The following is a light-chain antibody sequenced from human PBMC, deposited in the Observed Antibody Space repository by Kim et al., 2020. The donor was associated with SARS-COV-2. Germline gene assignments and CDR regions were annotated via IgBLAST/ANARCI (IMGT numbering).Light chain of an antibody. CDR2: GAS. CDR1: QDIRND. Sequence: GDIVTTTCRASQDIRNDLGWYQQNPGRAPKRLIYGASSLQSGVPSRFSGSGSGTEFTLTISSLQPEDFATYFCLQHNTYPITFGQGTRLEIK. J-gene: IGKJ5*01. V-gene: IGKV1-17*01. CDR3: LQHNTYPIT.